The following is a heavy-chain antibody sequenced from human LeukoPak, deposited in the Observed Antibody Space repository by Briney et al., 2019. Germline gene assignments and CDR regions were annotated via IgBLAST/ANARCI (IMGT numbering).Heavy chain of an antibody. CDR1: GFTFSSYS. Sequence: GGSLGLSCAASGFTFSSYSMDWVRQAPGKGLEWGSSINSSSSSIYYADSVKGRFTISRDNAKNSLYLQMNSLRAEDTAVYYCARDDYGDYAGFDYWGQGTLVTVSS. J-gene: IGHJ4*02. V-gene: IGHV3-21*01. CDR3: ARDDYGDYAGFDY. D-gene: IGHD4-17*01. CDR2: INSSSSSI.